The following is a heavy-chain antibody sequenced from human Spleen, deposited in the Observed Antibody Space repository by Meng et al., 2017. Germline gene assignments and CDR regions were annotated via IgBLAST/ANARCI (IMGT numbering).Heavy chain of an antibody. CDR3: ARQKVGATFYYYAMDV. Sequence: SETLSLTCDSSGASISISRFYWGWIRQPPGKGLEWIGSVHYSGSTYYNPSLKSRVTMSLDTSKNQFSLKLSSVTAADAAVYYCARQKVGATFYYYAMDVWGQGTTVTVSS. V-gene: IGHV4-39*01. J-gene: IGHJ6*02. D-gene: IGHD1-26*01. CDR2: VHYSGST. CDR1: GASISISRFY.